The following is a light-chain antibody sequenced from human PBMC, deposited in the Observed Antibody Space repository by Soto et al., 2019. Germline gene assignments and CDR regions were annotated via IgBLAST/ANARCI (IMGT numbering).Light chain of an antibody. CDR1: QSISRY. CDR3: QHRSNWPPLFT. CDR2: DTS. J-gene: IGKJ3*01. Sequence: EIVLTQSPATLSLSPGERATLSCRASQSISRYLAWYQQRPGQAPRLLIYDTSTRDTGIPARFRGSGSGTDFTLTIINLEPEDFALYYCQHRSNWPPLFTFGPGTKVDF. V-gene: IGKV3-11*01.